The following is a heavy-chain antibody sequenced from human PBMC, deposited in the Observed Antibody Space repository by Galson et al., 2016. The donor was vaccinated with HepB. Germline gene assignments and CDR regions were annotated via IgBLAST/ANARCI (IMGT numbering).Heavy chain of an antibody. D-gene: IGHD3-10*01. J-gene: IGHJ4*02. Sequence: CAISGDSVSSYSGAWDWLRQSPSRGLEWLGRTYYRSRWYNDYAGSVKGRITIEADTSKNLFSLQLTSVSVADTAVYYCARDRGSGRHFFDSWGQGTLVSVPS. CDR3: ARDRGSGRHFFDS. CDR1: GDSVSSYSGA. CDR2: TYYRSRWYN. V-gene: IGHV6-1*01.